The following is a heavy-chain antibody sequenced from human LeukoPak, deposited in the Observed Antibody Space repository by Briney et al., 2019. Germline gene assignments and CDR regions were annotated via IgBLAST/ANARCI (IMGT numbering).Heavy chain of an antibody. CDR2: IYYSGST. CDR1: GGSISSYY. J-gene: IGHJ4*02. V-gene: IGHV4-39*07. D-gene: IGHD3-9*01. Sequence: SETLSLTCTVSGGSISSYYWSWIRQPPGKGLEWIGSIYYSGSTYYNPSLKSRVTISVDTSKNQFSLKLSSVTAADTAVYYCARVRLRNYDILTGYSFLFDYWGQGTLVTVSS. CDR3: ARVRLRNYDILTGYSFLFDY.